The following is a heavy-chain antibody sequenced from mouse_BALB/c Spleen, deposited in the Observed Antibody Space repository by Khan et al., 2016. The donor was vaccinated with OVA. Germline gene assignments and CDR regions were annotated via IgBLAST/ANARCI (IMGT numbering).Heavy chain of an antibody. CDR3: ARAYYRYDGYYAMDY. J-gene: IGHJ4*01. V-gene: IGHV2-6-4*01. CDR1: GFSLSRYN. CDR2: IWGGGGT. Sequence: VQLQESGPGLVAPSQSLSITCTVSGFSLSRYNIHWVRQPPGKGLEWLGMIWGGGGTDYNSTLKSRLSISKDNSKSQVFLKMNSLQTVDTAMYYWARAYYRYDGYYAMDYWGQGTSGTVSS. D-gene: IGHD2-14*01.